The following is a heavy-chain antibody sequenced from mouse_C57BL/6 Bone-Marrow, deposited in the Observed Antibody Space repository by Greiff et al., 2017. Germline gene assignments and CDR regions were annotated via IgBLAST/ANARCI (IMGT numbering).Heavy chain of an antibody. D-gene: IGHD1-1*01. CDR3: ARDPIRYYFDY. J-gene: IGHJ2*01. CDR1: GFTFSSYA. CDR2: ISDGGSYT. Sequence: EVHLVQSGGGLVKPGGSLKLSCAASGFTFSSYAMSWVRQTPEKRLEWVATISDGGSYTYYPDNVKGRFTISRDNAKNNLYLQMSHLKSEDTAMYYCARDPIRYYFDYWGQGTTLTVSS. V-gene: IGHV5-4*01.